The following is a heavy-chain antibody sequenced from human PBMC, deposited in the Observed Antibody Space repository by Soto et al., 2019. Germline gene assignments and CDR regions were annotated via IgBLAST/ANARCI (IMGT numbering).Heavy chain of an antibody. Sequence: SETLSLTCTVSGGSISSYYWSWIRQPPGKGLEWIGYIYYSGSTNYNPSLKSRVTISVDTSKNQFSLNLSSVTAADTAVYYCARIIGYCSGGSCFYYYYYYMDVWGKGTTVTVSS. V-gene: IGHV4-59*01. CDR3: ARIIGYCSGGSCFYYYYYYMDV. D-gene: IGHD2-15*01. CDR1: GGSISSYY. CDR2: IYYSGST. J-gene: IGHJ6*03.